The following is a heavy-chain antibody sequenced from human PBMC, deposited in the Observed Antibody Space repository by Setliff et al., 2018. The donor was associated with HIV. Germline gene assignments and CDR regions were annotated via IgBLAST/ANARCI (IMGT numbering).Heavy chain of an antibody. CDR2: INSGGDST. CDR3: AKDHQNNGWGYYFDY. J-gene: IGHJ4*02. Sequence: GGSLRLSCAPSGFRFGSYSMDWVRQAPGKGLVWVSRINSGGDSTYYADSVKGRYTISRDDSKNTLYLQMNSLRAEDTAVYYCAKDHQNNGWGYYFDYWGQGTLVTVSS. CDR1: GFRFGSYS. D-gene: IGHD6-19*01. V-gene: IGHV3-23*03.